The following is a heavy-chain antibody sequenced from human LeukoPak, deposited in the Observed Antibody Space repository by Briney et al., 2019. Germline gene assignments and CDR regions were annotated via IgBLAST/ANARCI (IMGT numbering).Heavy chain of an antibody. D-gene: IGHD1-26*01. V-gene: IGHV4-39*01. CDR1: GGSISSSSYY. CDR3: ARQSSGGTFGY. Sequence: SETLFLTCTVSGGSISSSSYYWGWIRQPPGKGLEWIGSIYYSGSTYYNPSLKSRVTISVDTSKNQFSLKLSSVTAADTAVYYCARQSSGGTFGYWGQGTLVTVSS. CDR2: IYYSGST. J-gene: IGHJ4*02.